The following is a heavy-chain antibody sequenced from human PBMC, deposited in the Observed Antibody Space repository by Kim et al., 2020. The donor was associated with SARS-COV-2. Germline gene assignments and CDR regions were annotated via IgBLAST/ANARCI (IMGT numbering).Heavy chain of an antibody. CDR2: IYYSVST. V-gene: IGHV4-59*01. CDR1: GGSISSYY. J-gene: IGHJ6*02. D-gene: IGHD3-22*01. Sequence: SETLSLTCTVSGGSISSYYWSWIRQPPGKGLEWIGYIYYSVSTNYNPSLKSRVTISVDTSKNQFSLKLSSVTAADTAVYYCARGLLSYDSSGYYGYYYYYGMDVWGQGTTVTVSS. CDR3: ARGLLSYDSSGYYGYYYYYGMDV.